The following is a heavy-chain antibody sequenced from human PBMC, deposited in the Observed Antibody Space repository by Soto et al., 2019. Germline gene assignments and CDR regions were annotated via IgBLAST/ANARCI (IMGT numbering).Heavy chain of an antibody. J-gene: IGHJ4*02. V-gene: IGHV3-23*01. CDR2: ISGSGGST. Sequence: GGSXRLSCAASGFTFSTYAMSWVRQAPGKGLEWVSAISGSGGSTYYADSVKGRFTISRDNSKNTLYLQMNSLRAEDTAVYYCAKDQQRYYDILTGSRALDYWGQGTLVTVSA. D-gene: IGHD3-9*01. CDR1: GFTFSTYA. CDR3: AKDQQRYYDILTGSRALDY.